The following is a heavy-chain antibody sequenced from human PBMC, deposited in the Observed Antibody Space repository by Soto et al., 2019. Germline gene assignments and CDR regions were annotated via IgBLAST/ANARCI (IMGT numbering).Heavy chain of an antibody. V-gene: IGHV3-53*04. D-gene: IGHD2-15*01. CDR3: ATRCSGGSCYSGNYYYYYYMDV. J-gene: IGHJ6*03. CDR1: GFTVSSNY. CDR2: LYSGGST. Sequence: EVQLVESGGGLVQPGGSLRLSCAASGFTVSSNYMSWVRQAPGKGLEWVSVLYSGGSTYYADSVKGRFTISRHNSKNTLYLQRNSLRAEDTAVYYCATRCSGGSCYSGNYYYYYYMDVCGKGTTVTVSS.